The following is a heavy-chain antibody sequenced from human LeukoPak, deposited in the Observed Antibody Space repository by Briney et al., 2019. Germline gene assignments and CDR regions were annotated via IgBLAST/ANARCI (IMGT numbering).Heavy chain of an antibody. CDR3: ARTQWELLRRDWFDP. CDR2: IYPGDSDT. D-gene: IGHD1-26*01. V-gene: IGHV5-51*01. Sequence: GASLKISCKGSGYSFTSYWIGWVRQMPGKGLEWMGIIYPGDSDTRYSPSFQGQVAISADKSISTAYLQWSSLKASDTAMYYCARTQWELLRRDWFDPWGQGTLVTVSS. CDR1: GYSFTSYW. J-gene: IGHJ5*02.